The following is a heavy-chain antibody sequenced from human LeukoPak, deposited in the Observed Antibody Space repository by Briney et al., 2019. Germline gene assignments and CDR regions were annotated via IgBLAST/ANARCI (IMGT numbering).Heavy chain of an antibody. D-gene: IGHD6-19*01. CDR2: IRSTSSFI. Sequence: GGSLRLSCAASGFTFSSYSMNWVRQAPGEGLEWVSYIRSTSSFINYADSVKGRFTISRDNAKNSLYLQMNSLRAEDRAVYYCATAPTRNSGWYFFEPWGQGTLVTVSS. CDR1: GFTFSSYS. V-gene: IGHV3-21*01. J-gene: IGHJ5*02. CDR3: ATAPTRNSGWYFFEP.